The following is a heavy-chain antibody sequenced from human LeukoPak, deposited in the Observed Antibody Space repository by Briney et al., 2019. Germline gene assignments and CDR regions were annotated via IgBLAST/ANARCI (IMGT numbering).Heavy chain of an antibody. V-gene: IGHV1-8*03. Sequence: ASVKVSCKASGGTFSSYDINWVRQATGQGLEWMGWMNPNSGNTGYAQKFQGRVTITRNTSISTAYMELSSLRSEDTAVYYCAREAGSYGYNDAFDIWGQGTMVTVSS. CDR2: MNPNSGNT. CDR3: AREAGSYGYNDAFDI. CDR1: GGTFSSYD. J-gene: IGHJ3*02. D-gene: IGHD5-18*01.